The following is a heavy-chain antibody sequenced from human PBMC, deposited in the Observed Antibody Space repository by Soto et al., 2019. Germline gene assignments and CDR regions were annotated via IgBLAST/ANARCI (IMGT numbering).Heavy chain of an antibody. CDR2: INHSGST. CDR3: ARAASRWYRPWVY. V-gene: IGHV4-34*01. Sequence: QVQLQQWGAGLLKPSETLSLTCAVYGGSFSGYYWSWTRQPPGKGLEWIGEINHSGSTNYNPSLKSRVTISVDTSKNQFSLKLGSVTAADTAVYYCARAASRWYRPWVYWGQGTLVTVSS. J-gene: IGHJ4*02. CDR1: GGSFSGYY. D-gene: IGHD6-13*01.